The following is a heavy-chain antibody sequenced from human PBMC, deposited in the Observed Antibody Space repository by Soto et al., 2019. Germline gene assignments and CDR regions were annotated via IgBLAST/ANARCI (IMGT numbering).Heavy chain of an antibody. CDR2: IYPGDSDT. V-gene: IGHV5-51*01. D-gene: IGHD6-19*01. Sequence: LGESLKISCKGSGYSFCSYWIGWVRQMPGKGLERMGIIYPGDSDTRYSPSFQGQVTISADRSITTTYLQWSSLKASDTAIYYCARLFDTSGWFDYWGQGTLVTVSS. CDR3: ARLFDTSGWFDY. CDR1: GYSFCSYW. J-gene: IGHJ5*01.